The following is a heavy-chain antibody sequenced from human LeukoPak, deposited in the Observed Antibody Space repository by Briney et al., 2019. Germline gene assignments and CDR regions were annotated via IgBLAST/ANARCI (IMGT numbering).Heavy chain of an antibody. CDR2: IAYDGSNK. CDR3: ARDYYDSSGYYGVDY. J-gene: IGHJ4*02. D-gene: IGHD3-22*01. V-gene: IGHV3-30*03. CDR1: GFTFSSYD. Sequence: PGGSLRLSCAASGFTFSSYDMHWVRQAPGKGLEWVALIAYDGSNKYYADSVKGRFTISRDNSKNTLSLQMNSLRAEDTAVYYCARDYYDSSGYYGVDYWGQGTLVTVSS.